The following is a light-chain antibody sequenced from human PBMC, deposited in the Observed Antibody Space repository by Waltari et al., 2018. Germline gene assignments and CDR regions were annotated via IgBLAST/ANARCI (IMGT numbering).Light chain of an antibody. Sequence: EIVMPQSPATLSVSPGDRATLSCRASQSVSSNLAWYQQKPGQAPRLLIYGASTRDTGTPARFSGSGSGTEFTLTISSLQSEDFAIYYCQQYNNWPPGDTFGGGTKVEIK. CDR2: GAS. CDR3: QQYNNWPPGDT. J-gene: IGKJ4*01. V-gene: IGKV3-15*01. CDR1: QSVSSN.